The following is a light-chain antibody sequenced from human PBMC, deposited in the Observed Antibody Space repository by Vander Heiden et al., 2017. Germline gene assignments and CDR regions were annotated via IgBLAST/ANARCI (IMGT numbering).Light chain of an antibody. CDR3: QQYNTYPWT. Sequence: DIQMTQSPSTLAASVGDRVTITCRASQSISSWLAWYQQKPGKAPKLLIYKASSLESGLPSRFSGSGSGTGFTLTISSLQPDDFATYYCQQYNTYPWTFGQGTKVEIK. CDR1: QSISSW. CDR2: KAS. V-gene: IGKV1-5*03. J-gene: IGKJ1*01.